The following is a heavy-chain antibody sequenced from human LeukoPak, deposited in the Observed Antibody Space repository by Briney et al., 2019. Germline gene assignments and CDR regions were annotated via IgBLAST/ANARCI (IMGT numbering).Heavy chain of an antibody. CDR3: ARVGYNWNLWFDF. CDR2: ILHSGNS. V-gene: IGHV4-38-2*02. J-gene: IGHJ3*01. D-gene: IGHD1-7*01. Sequence: SETLSLTCTVSGYSMSSGYYWGWIRQPPGKGLQWIGSILHSGNSYYNPSLKSRVTISVDTSKNQFSLKVNSVTAADTAVYYCARVGYNWNLWFDFWGQGTTVTVSS. CDR1: GYSMSSGYY.